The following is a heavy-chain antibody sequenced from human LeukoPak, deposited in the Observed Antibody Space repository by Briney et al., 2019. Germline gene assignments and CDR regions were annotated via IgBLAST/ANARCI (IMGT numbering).Heavy chain of an antibody. CDR3: AKDDITYYYDSSGYPDC. CDR2: ISASGDVT. J-gene: IGHJ4*02. Sequence: GGSLRLSCEASRFSFSAYPMGWVRRAPGKGLEWVSGISASGDVTFHADPLKGRFTISRDNSKNTLYLQMNSLRAEDTAVYYCAKDDITYYYDSSGYPDCWGQGTLVTVSS. CDR1: RFSFSAYP. D-gene: IGHD3-22*01. V-gene: IGHV3-23*01.